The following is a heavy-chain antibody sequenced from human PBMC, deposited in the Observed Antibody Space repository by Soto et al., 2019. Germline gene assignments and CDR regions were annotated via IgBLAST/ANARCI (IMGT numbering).Heavy chain of an antibody. D-gene: IGHD3-9*01. CDR2: MNPNSGNT. CDR1: GYTFTSYD. Sequence: ASVKVSCKASGYTFTSYDINWVRQATGQGLEWMGWMNPNSGNTGYAQKFQGRVTMTRNTSISTAYMELSSLRSEDTAVYYCARGPRYYDILTGSTGSNGMDVWGQGTTVNVSS. J-gene: IGHJ6*02. V-gene: IGHV1-8*01. CDR3: ARGPRYYDILTGSTGSNGMDV.